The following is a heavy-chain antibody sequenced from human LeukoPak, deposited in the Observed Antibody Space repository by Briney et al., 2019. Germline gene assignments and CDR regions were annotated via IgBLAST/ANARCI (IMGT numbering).Heavy chain of an antibody. CDR1: GYTFNGSY. CDR2: INPNTGGT. J-gene: IGHJ4*02. V-gene: IGHV1-2*02. Sequence: ASVKVSCKASGYTFNGSYMYWVRQAPGQGLEWMGWINPNTGGTNYAQRFQGRVTMTRDTSISTAYMELSRLRSDDTAVYYCAREGYCSGGSCPDYWGQGTLVTVSS. D-gene: IGHD2-15*01. CDR3: AREGYCSGGSCPDY.